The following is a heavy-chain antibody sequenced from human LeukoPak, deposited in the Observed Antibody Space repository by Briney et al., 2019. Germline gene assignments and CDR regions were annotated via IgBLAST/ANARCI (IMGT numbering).Heavy chain of an antibody. D-gene: IGHD3-10*01. CDR1: GGSISPDY. CDR3: ARGHRDMDY. Sequence: PSETLSLTCTVSGGSISPDYWSWIRQPPGKGLEWIGYIFYTGSTNYNPSLKSRLTISVDTSNNHFSLKLTSVTAADTAVYFCARGHRDMDYWGQGTLVTVSS. V-gene: IGHV4-59*01. CDR2: IFYTGST. J-gene: IGHJ4*02.